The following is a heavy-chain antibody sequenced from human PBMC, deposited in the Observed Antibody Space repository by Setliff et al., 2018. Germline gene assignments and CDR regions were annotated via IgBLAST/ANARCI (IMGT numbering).Heavy chain of an antibody. CDR1: GASISSGTYY. Sequence: PSETLSLTCTVSGASISSGTYYWAWIRQPPGKGLEWIGRIHYRGATYSNASLASRLTISVDTAKNQFSLKLTSVTAEDTAVYYCARMSGFLYVDVWGKGTTVTVSS. V-gene: IGHV4-39*01. CDR2: IHYRGAT. J-gene: IGHJ6*03. D-gene: IGHD3-3*01. CDR3: ARMSGFLYVDV.